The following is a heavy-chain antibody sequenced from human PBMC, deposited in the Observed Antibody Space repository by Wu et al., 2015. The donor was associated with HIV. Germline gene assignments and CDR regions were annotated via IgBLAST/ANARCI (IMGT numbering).Heavy chain of an antibody. Sequence: QVQLVQSGAEVKKPGSSVKVSCKASGGTFSSYAISWVRQAPGQGLEWMGRIIPIFGTANYAQKFQGRVTITADESTSTAYMELSSLRSEDTAVYYCARSLGNVITMIVVVILMSFDYRGDQGTSGHRLF. CDR3: ARSLGNVITMIVVVILMSFDYR. J-gene: IGHJ3*01. CDR1: GGTFSSYA. D-gene: IGHD3-22*01. V-gene: IGHV1-69*13. CDR2: IIPIFGTA.